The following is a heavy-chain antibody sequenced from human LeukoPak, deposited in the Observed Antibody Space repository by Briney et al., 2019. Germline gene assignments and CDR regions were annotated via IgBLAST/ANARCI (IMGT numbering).Heavy chain of an antibody. V-gene: IGHV1-18*01. CDR1: GYTFTSYC. CDR3: ARRAGIVGATSDY. D-gene: IGHD1-26*01. CDR2: ISAYNGNT. Sequence: ASLKVSCTDPGYTFTSYCISWVRQAPGQGLEWMGWISAYNGNTNYAQKLQGRVTMTTDTSTSTAYMELRSLRSDDTAVYYCARRAGIVGATSDYWGQGTLVTVSS. J-gene: IGHJ4*02.